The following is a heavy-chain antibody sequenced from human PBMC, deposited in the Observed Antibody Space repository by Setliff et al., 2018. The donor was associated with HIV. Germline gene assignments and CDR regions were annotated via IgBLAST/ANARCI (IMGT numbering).Heavy chain of an antibody. J-gene: IGHJ6*02. Sequence: PSETLSLTCTVSGHSITSDYQWGWIRQPPGKGLEWIGSFHHSGSTNYNPSLKSRVTISVDTSKNQFSLKLSSVTAADTAVYFCARDKYYYGLDVWGQGTTVTVSS. CDR1: GHSITSDYQ. D-gene: IGHD3-10*01. CDR2: FHHSGST. V-gene: IGHV4-38-2*02. CDR3: ARDKYYYGLDV.